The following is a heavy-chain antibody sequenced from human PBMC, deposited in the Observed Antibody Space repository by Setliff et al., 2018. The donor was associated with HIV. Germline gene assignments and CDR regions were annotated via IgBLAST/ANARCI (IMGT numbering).Heavy chain of an antibody. CDR2: IIPILNIA. CDR3: AREGCGGDCYWGGYYFDY. V-gene: IGHV1-69*10. Sequence: GASVKVSCKASGYSFSNYAISWVRQAPGQGLEWMGGIIPILNIANYAQKFQGRVTITADESDESTSTAYMELSSLRSEDTAVYYCAREGCGGDCYWGGYYFDYWGQGTLVTVSS. J-gene: IGHJ4*02. D-gene: IGHD2-21*02. CDR1: GYSFSNYA.